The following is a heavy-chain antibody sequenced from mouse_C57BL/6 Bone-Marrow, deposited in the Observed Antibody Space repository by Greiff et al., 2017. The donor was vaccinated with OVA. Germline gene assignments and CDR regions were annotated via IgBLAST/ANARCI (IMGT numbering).Heavy chain of an antibody. D-gene: IGHD3-1*01. Sequence: DVKLVESGGGLVQPGGSLKLSCAASGFTFSDYYMYWVRQTPEKRLEWVAYISNGGGSTYYPDTVKGRFTISRDNAKNTLYLQMSRLKSEDTAMYYCARHGARDYAMDYWGQGTSVTVSS. CDR1: GFTFSDYY. CDR3: ARHGARDYAMDY. J-gene: IGHJ4*01. CDR2: ISNGGGST. V-gene: IGHV5-12*01.